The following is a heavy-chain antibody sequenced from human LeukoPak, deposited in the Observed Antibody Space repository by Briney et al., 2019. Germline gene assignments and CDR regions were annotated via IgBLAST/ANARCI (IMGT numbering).Heavy chain of an antibody. Sequence: PGGSLRLSCAASGFTVSSNYMSWVRQAPGKGLEWVSVIFIGGRTYNTDSVKGRFTISRDNSKNTLYLQMNSLRAEDTAVYYCATTAATRKAVYWGQGTLVTVSS. CDR3: ATTAATRKAVY. J-gene: IGHJ4*02. CDR1: GFTVSSNY. CDR2: IFIGGRT. D-gene: IGHD6-25*01. V-gene: IGHV3-53*01.